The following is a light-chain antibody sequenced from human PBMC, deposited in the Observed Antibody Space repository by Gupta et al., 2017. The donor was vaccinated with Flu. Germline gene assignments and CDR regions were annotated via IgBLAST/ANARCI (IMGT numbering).Light chain of an antibody. J-gene: IGKJ1*01. CDR1: QRIDSMS. CDR2: RIS. Sequence: ELVLTQSPGTLSLSPGERATLSCRASQRIDSMSWYQQQPGQAPSLLIYRISTRAPGISDRFSGSGSGTDFTLTISRLEPEDFAVYYCQQYNRSPPWTLGQGTKVEIK. V-gene: IGKV3-20*01. CDR3: QQYNRSPPWT.